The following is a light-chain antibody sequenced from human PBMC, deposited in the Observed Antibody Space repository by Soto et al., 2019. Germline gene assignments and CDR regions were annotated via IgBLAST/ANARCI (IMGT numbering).Light chain of an antibody. CDR1: SSDVGGYNY. V-gene: IGLV2-11*01. CDR3: CLYVVSYTHV. J-gene: IGLJ1*01. CDR2: DVS. Sequence: QSALTQPRSVSGSPGQSVTISCTGTSSDVGGYNYVSWYQQHPGKAPTLMIYDVSKRPSGVPDRFSGSKSGNTASLTISGLQAEEEADYYCCLYVVSYTHVFGTGTKLTVL.